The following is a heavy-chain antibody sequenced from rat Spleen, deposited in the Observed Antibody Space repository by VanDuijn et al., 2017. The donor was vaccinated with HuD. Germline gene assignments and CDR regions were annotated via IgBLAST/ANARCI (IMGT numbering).Heavy chain of an antibody. CDR2: MWSGGTT. D-gene: IGHD4-3*01. CDR3: ARHLREASGVMDA. CDR1: GFSLTSYS. V-gene: IGHV2-15*01. Sequence: QVQLKESGPGLVQPSQTLSLTCTVSGFSLTSYSVNWVRQPPGKGLEWVGAMWSGGTTDYNSALKSRLSISRDTSKSQVLLQINSLQPEDTGTYYCARHLREASGVMDAWGQGASVTVSS. J-gene: IGHJ4*01.